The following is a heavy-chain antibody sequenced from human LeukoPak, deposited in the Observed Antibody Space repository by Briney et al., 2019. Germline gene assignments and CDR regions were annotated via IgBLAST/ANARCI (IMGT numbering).Heavy chain of an antibody. J-gene: IGHJ4*02. CDR2: ISGSGGST. Sequence: TGGSLRLSCAASGFTFSSYAMSWVRQAPGKGLEWVSAISGSGGSTYYADSVKGRFTISRDNSKNTLNLQMSSLSAEDTAVYFCAKRSGGTYYFDYWGQGTLVTVSS. CDR3: AKRSGGTYYFDY. CDR1: GFTFSSYA. D-gene: IGHD3-3*01. V-gene: IGHV3-23*01.